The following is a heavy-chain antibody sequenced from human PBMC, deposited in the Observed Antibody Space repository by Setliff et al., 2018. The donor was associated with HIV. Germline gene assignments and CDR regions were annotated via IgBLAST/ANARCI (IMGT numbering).Heavy chain of an antibody. J-gene: IGHJ4*02. D-gene: IGHD1-26*01. Sequence: ASVKVSCKASGYTFTGYYLHWVRLAPGQGLEWMGRINPNNGGTNYAQRFQGRVTMTWDTSISTAYVELSRLGIDDTAVYYCATSSIVGATTMGYWGQGTLVTVSS. CDR1: GYTFTGYY. CDR2: INPNNGGT. V-gene: IGHV1-2*06. CDR3: ATSSIVGATTMGY.